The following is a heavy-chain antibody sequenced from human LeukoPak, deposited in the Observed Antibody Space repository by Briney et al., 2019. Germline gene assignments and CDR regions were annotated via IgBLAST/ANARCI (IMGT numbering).Heavy chain of an antibody. J-gene: IGHJ4*02. CDR1: GGSISSYY. Sequence: SETLSHTCTVSGGSISSYYWSWIRQPPGKGLEWIGYIYYSGSTDYNPSLKSRVTISVDTSKNQFSLKLSSVTAADTAVYYCAREGVTKYYFDYWGQGTLVTLSS. V-gene: IGHV4-59*01. CDR2: IYYSGST. D-gene: IGHD4-11*01. CDR3: AREGVTKYYFDY.